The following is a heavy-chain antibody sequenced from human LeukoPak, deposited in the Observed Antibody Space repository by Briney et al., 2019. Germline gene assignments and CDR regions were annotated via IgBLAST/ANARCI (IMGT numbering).Heavy chain of an antibody. Sequence: GRSLRLSCAASGFTFDDYAMHWVRQAPGKGLEWVSGISWNSGSIGYADSVKGRFTISRDNAKNSLYLQMNSLRAGDTAVYYCARPRIQLWLSPLDYWGQGTLVTVSS. J-gene: IGHJ4*02. CDR2: ISWNSGSI. CDR1: GFTFDDYA. CDR3: ARPRIQLWLSPLDY. D-gene: IGHD5-18*01. V-gene: IGHV3-9*01.